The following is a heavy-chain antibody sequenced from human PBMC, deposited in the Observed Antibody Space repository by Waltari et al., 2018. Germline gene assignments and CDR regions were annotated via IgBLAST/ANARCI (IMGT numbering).Heavy chain of an antibody. J-gene: IGHJ5*02. CDR2: VYSSGST. CDR1: GGSINSFY. D-gene: IGHD3-10*01. CDR3: ARERSMVRGISWFDP. V-gene: IGHV4-59*01. Sequence: QVQLQASGPGLVKPSATLSLTSTVPGGSINSFYWSWIRTTPGEGLEWIGYVYSSGSTSYNPSLKSRLTISVDTSNNQFSLKLSSVTAADTAVYYCARERSMVRGISWFDPWGQGTLVTVSS.